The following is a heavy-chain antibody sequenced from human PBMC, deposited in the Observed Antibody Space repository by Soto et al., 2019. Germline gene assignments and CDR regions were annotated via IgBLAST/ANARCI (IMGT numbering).Heavy chain of an antibody. V-gene: IGHV1-3*01. D-gene: IGHD5-18*01. CDR3: AREGGSEYSYGNDY. CDR2: INAGNGNT. J-gene: IGHJ4*02. CDR1: GYTFTRNA. Sequence: AAVKVSCKASGYTFTRNAIHWVRQAPGQRLEWMGWINAGNGNTKYSQSFQGRVAISRDTSASTVYMELSSLTSEDTAVYYCAREGGSEYSYGNDYWGQGTLVTVSS.